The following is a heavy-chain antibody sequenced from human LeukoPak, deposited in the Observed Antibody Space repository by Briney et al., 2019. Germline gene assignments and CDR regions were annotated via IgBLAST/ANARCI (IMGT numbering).Heavy chain of an antibody. CDR1: GDSISSRAYF. CDR2: VNYSGRT. V-gene: IGHV4-39*01. J-gene: IGHJ4*02. Sequence: PSETLSLTCTVSGDSISSRAYFWVWVRQPPGKGLVWIGSVNYSGRTYYKSSLRSRVTVSGDTSKNQFSLKLRSVTAADTAVYYCARLRYSGGNPFDYWGQGTLVTVSS. D-gene: IGHD3-16*01. CDR3: ARLRYSGGNPFDY.